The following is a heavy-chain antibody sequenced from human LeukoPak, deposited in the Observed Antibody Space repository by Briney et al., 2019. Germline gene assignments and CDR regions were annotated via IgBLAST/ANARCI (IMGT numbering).Heavy chain of an antibody. V-gene: IGHV3-30*02. D-gene: IGHD5-24*01. J-gene: IGHJ3*02. CDR2: IRYDGSNK. CDR3: ARRENDAFDI. Sequence: GGSLRLSCAASGFTFSSYGMHWVRQAPGKGLEWVAFIRYDGSNKYYADSVKGRFTISRDNAKNSLYLQMNSLRAEDTAVYYCARRENDAFDIWGQGTMVTVSS. CDR1: GFTFSSYG.